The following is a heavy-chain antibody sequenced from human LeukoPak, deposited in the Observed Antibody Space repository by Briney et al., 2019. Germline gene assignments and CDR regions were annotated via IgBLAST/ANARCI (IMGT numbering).Heavy chain of an antibody. CDR2: IIPIFGTA. Sequence: SVKASCKASGGTFSSYAISWVRQAPGQGLEWMGGIIPIFGTANYAQKFQGRVTITTDESTSTAYMELSSLRSEDTAVYYCARGGEYYDFWSGYSTYYYYYMDVWGKGTTVTVSS. V-gene: IGHV1-69*05. CDR1: GGTFSSYA. CDR3: ARGGEYYDFWSGYSTYYYYYMDV. D-gene: IGHD3-3*01. J-gene: IGHJ6*03.